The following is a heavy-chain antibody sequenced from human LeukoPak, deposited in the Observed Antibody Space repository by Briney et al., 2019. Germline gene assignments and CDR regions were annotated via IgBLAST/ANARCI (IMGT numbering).Heavy chain of an antibody. Sequence: SETLSLTCAVYGGSFSGYYWSWIRQPPGKGLEWIGEINHSGSTNYNPSLKSRVTISVDTSKNQFSLKLRSVTAADTAVYYCARGLGDIVVVPAAIIYWFDPWGQGTLVTVS. CDR3: ARGLGDIVVVPAAIIYWFDP. V-gene: IGHV4-34*01. D-gene: IGHD2-2*02. J-gene: IGHJ5*02. CDR1: GGSFSGYY. CDR2: INHSGST.